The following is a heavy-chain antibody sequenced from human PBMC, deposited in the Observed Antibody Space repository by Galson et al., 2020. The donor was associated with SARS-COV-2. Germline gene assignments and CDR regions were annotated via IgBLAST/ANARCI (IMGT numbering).Heavy chain of an antibody. Sequence: GGSLRLSCAASGFTFSSYEMNWVRQAPGKGLEWCSYISSSGGTIYFADSVKGRFTISTDTAKNSLYLQMNSLRAEDTAVYYCARDDPLYGGSPGWFDPWGQGTLVIVSS. CDR1: GFTFSSYE. J-gene: IGHJ5*02. CDR3: ARDDPLYGGSPGWFDP. D-gene: IGHD4-17*01. CDR2: ISSSGGTI. V-gene: IGHV3-48*03.